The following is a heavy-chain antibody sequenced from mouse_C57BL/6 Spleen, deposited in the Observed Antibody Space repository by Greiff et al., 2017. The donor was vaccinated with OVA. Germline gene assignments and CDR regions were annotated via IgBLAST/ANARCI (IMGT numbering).Heavy chain of an antibody. V-gene: IGHV1-55*01. CDR3: ASGVYRSSYWYFDV. Sequence: VQLQQSGAELVKPGASVKMSCKASGYTFTSYWITWVKQRPGHGLEWIGDIYPGSGSTNYNEKFKSKATLTVDKSSSTAYMQLSSLTSEDSAVYYCASGVYRSSYWYFDVWGTGTTVTVSS. D-gene: IGHD1-1*01. CDR2: IYPGSGST. CDR1: GYTFTSYW. J-gene: IGHJ1*03.